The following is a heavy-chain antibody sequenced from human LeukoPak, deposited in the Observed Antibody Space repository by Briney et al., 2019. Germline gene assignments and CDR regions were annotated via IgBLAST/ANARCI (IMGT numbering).Heavy chain of an antibody. J-gene: IGHJ5*02. V-gene: IGHV4-59*01. Sequence: SETLSLTCTVSGCSISSYYWSWIRQPPGKGLEWIGYIYYSGSTNYNPSLKSRVTISVDTSKNQFSLKLSSVTAADTAVYYCARERRVPYSGSYLSFDPWGQGTLVTVSS. CDR3: ARERRVPYSGSYLSFDP. D-gene: IGHD1-26*01. CDR2: IYYSGST. CDR1: GCSISSYY.